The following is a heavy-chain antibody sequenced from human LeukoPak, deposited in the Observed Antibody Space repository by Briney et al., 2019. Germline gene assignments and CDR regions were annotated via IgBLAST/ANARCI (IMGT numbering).Heavy chain of an antibody. V-gene: IGHV4-39*01. J-gene: IGHJ3*02. CDR3: ARHCSSTSCRHDAFDI. D-gene: IGHD2-2*01. CDR2: IYYSGST. Sequence: KSSETLSLTCTVSGGSISSSSYYWGWIRQPPGKGLEWIGSIYYSGSTYYNPSLKSRVTISVDTSKNQFSLKLSSVTAADTAVYYCARHCSSTSCRHDAFDIWGQGTMVTVSS. CDR1: GGSISSSSYY.